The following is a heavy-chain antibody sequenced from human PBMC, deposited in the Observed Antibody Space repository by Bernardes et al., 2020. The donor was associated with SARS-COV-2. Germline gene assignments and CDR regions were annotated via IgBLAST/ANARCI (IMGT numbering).Heavy chain of an antibody. Sequence: SQTLSRTCTVSGGSISSSSYYWGWIRQPPGKGLEWIGSIYYSGSTYYNPSLKSRVTISVDTSRNQFSLKLRSVTAADTALYYCARRDRWLQSVDYWGQGTLVTVTS. CDR2: IYYSGST. V-gene: IGHV4-39*01. CDR1: GGSISSSSYY. J-gene: IGHJ4*02. D-gene: IGHD5-12*01. CDR3: ARRDRWLQSVDY.